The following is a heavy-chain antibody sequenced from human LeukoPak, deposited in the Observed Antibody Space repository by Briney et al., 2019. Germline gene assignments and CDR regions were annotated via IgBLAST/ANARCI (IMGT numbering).Heavy chain of an antibody. D-gene: IGHD3-16*02. V-gene: IGHV4-30-4*01. CDR2: IYYSGST. Sequence: PSETLSLTCTVSGGSISSGDYYWSWIRQPPGKGLEWIGYIYYSGSTYYNPSLKSRVTISVDTSKNQFPLKLSSVTAADTAVYYCARDRYGQRIIDYWGQGTLVTVSS. J-gene: IGHJ4*02. CDR3: ARDRYGQRIIDY. CDR1: GGSISSGDYY.